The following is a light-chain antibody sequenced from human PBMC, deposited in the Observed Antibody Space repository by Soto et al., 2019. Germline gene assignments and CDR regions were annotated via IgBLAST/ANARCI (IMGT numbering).Light chain of an antibody. CDR1: ESLFGF. CDR2: GGS. CDR3: QSYNDWPFA. V-gene: IGKV3-15*01. Sequence: EIVLTQSPANLSVSPGDRVTVSYRASESLFGFLAWYQQKPGQSPRLLIYGGSTRATGIPARFSGSGSATDFTLTISSLQSEDFAVYFCQSYNDWPFASGLGTKLEI. J-gene: IGKJ2*01.